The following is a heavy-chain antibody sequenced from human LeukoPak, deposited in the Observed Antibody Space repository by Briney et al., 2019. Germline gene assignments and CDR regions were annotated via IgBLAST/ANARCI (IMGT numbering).Heavy chain of an antibody. J-gene: IGHJ6*02. CDR1: GFTFSSYG. Sequence: GGSLRLSCAASGFTFSSYGMHWVRQAPGKGLEWVAVISYDGSNKYYADSVKGRFTISRDNSKNTLYLQMNSLRAEDTAVYYCARDTRAPTYYDFWSGHYYYYGMDVWGQGTTVTVSS. D-gene: IGHD3-3*01. V-gene: IGHV3-30*03. CDR3: ARDTRAPTYYDFWSGHYYYYGMDV. CDR2: ISYDGSNK.